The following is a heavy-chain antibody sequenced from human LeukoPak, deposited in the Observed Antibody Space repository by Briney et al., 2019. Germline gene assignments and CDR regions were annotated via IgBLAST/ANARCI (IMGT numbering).Heavy chain of an antibody. Sequence: ASVKVSCKASGYTFTSYDINWVRQATGQGLEWMGWMNPNSGNTGYAQKFQGRVTTTRNTSISTAYMELSSLRSEDTAVYYCARVPLTTVVTPKWYFDLWGRGTLVTVSS. V-gene: IGHV1-8*01. CDR1: GYTFTSYD. CDR3: ARVPLTTVVTPKWYFDL. CDR2: MNPNSGNT. J-gene: IGHJ2*01. D-gene: IGHD4-23*01.